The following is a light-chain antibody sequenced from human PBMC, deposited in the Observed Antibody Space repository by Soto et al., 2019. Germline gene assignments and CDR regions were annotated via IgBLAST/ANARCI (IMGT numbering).Light chain of an antibody. CDR3: QQSYTTPIT. V-gene: IGKV1-39*01. CDR2: AAS. Sequence: DIQITQSQSSLSASVGDRVIITCRASQTISSHLNWYQQKPGKAPNLLVYAASSLQSGVPSRFTGSGSGTDFTLTISSLQPEDFATYFCQQSYTTPITFGQGTRLEIK. CDR1: QTISSH. J-gene: IGKJ5*01.